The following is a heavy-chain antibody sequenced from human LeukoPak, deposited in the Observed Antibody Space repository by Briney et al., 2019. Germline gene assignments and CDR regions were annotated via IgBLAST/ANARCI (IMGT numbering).Heavy chain of an antibody. V-gene: IGHV1-2*02. Sequence: ASVKVSCKASGYRFIDDYMHWVRQAPGQGLEWMGWINPDSGFTNYAQKFQGRVTMTRDTSISTAYMEVSRLRSVDTAVYYCAPTPEAYTSNWNVWGQGTLVTVSS. J-gene: IGHJ4*02. CDR2: INPDSGFT. D-gene: IGHD1-1*01. CDR3: APTPEAYTSNWNV. CDR1: GYRFIDDY.